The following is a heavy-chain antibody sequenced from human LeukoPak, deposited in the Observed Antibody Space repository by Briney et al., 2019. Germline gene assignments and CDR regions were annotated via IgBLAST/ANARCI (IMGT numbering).Heavy chain of an antibody. CDR3: ARAIYGSGSYYEYTFDY. CDR1: GFTVSSNY. Sequence: GGSLRLSCAASGFTVSSNYMSWVRQAPGKGLEWVSVIYSGGSTYYADSVKGRFTISRGNSKNTLYLQMNSPRAEDTAVYYCARAIYGSGSYYEYTFDYWGQGTLVTVSS. D-gene: IGHD3-10*01. V-gene: IGHV3-66*01. J-gene: IGHJ4*02. CDR2: IYSGGST.